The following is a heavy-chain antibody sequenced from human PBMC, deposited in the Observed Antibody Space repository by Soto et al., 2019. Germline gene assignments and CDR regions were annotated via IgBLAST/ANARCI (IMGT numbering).Heavy chain of an antibody. CDR1: DYTFTDYG. Sequence: ASVKVSCKTSDYTFTDYGISWVRQAPGQGLEWMGWISTFSGNTNYAQNFQDRVTMTTDTSTTTAYMELRSLRSDDTAVYYCAKGGGYNMYYFDYWGQGTLVTVS. CDR3: AKGGGYNMYYFDY. CDR2: ISTFSGNT. D-gene: IGHD5-12*01. V-gene: IGHV1-18*01. J-gene: IGHJ4*02.